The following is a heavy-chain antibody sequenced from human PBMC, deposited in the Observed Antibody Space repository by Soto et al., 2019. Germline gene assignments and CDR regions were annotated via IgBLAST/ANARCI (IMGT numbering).Heavy chain of an antibody. Sequence: GGSLRLSCAASGFTFSSYAMSWVRQAPGKGLEWVSAISGSGGSTYYADSVKGRFTISRDNSKNTLYLQMNSLRAEDTVVYDCAKDVAAAGRGGDAFDIWGQGTMVTVSS. CDR2: ISGSGGST. J-gene: IGHJ3*02. CDR1: GFTFSSYA. V-gene: IGHV3-23*01. CDR3: AKDVAAAGRGGDAFDI. D-gene: IGHD6-13*01.